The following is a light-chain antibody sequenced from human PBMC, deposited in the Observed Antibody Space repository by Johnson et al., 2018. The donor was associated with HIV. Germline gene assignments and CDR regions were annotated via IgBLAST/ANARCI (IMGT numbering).Light chain of an antibody. CDR1: SSTIGNNY. J-gene: IGLJ1*01. Sequence: QSLLTQAPSVSAAPGQKVTISCSGSSSTIGNNYVSWYQVLPGTAPKLLIYKNDKRPSGIPDRFSGSKSGTSATLGITGLQTGDEADYYCGTWDTSLTKGCVFGPGTKVTVL. V-gene: IGLV1-51*02. CDR2: KND. CDR3: GTWDTSLTKGCV.